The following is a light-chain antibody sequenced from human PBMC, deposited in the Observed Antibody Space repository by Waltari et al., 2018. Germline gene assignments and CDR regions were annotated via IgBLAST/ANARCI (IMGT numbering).Light chain of an antibody. CDR3: SSYTTSSAPGV. Sequence: QSALTQPASVSGSPGQSITISCSGTDSDVGAYDFVPWYQQHPGNAPHLIIYEVSNRPSALSNRFSASKSGNTASRTIAGLQAEDEADYYCSSYTTSSAPGVFGTGTRVTVL. J-gene: IGLJ1*01. CDR2: EVS. V-gene: IGLV2-14*01. CDR1: DSDVGAYDF.